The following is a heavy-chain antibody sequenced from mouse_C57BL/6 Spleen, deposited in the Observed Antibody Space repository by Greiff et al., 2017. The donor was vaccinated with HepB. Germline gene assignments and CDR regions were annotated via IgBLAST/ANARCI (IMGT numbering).Heavy chain of an antibody. V-gene: IGHV1-15*01. CDR2: IDPETGGT. CDR3: TRRSIVDLLWLRPGYYAMDY. Sequence: QVQLKESGAELVRPGASVTLSCKASGYTFTDYEMHWVKQTPVHGLEWIGAIDPETGGTAYNQKFKGKAILTADKSSSTAYMELRSLTSEDSAVYYCTRRSIVDLLWLRPGYYAMDYWGQGTSVTVSS. J-gene: IGHJ4*01. CDR1: GYTFTDYE. D-gene: IGHD2-2*01.